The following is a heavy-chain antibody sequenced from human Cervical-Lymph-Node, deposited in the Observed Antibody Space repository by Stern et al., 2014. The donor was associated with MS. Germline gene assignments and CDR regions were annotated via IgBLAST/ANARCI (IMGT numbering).Heavy chain of an antibody. V-gene: IGHV1-69*09. D-gene: IGHD6-25*01. Sequence: VQLVESGAEMRKPGSSVWVSCKASGGTFSNYVISWVRQAPGQGPEWMGRIIPMRGSTNYAQNFQGRISISADKSTSTAYLELSSLRPEDTAIYYCAGAAAIGSAAIAYWGQGTLVTVSS. CDR3: AGAAAIGSAAIAY. CDR2: IIPMRGST. CDR1: GGTFSNYV. J-gene: IGHJ1*01.